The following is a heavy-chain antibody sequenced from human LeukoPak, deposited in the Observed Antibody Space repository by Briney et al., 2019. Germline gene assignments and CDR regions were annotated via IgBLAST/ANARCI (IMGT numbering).Heavy chain of an antibody. J-gene: IGHJ5*02. Sequence: GASVKVSCKASGYTFTGYYMHWVRQAPGQGLEWMGWINPNSGGTNYAQKFQGRVTMTRDTSISTAYMELSRLRSDDTAVYYCASLTTNYGCSSGWSYQPNWFDPWGQGTLVTVSS. CDR3: ASLTTNYGCSSGWSYQPNWFDP. CDR1: GYTFTGYY. V-gene: IGHV1-2*02. CDR2: INPNSGGT. D-gene: IGHD6-19*01.